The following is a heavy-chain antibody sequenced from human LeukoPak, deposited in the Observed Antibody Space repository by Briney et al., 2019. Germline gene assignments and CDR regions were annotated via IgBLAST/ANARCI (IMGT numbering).Heavy chain of an antibody. CDR2: IKQDGGEF. Sequence: PGRSLRLSCVASGFTFSSYWMSWVRQAPGKGLEWVANIKQDGGEFYYVDAVKGRFTISRDNAKNSLYLQMNRLRADDTAVYYCARARGYSYNPLFDCWGQGTLVTVSS. D-gene: IGHD5-18*01. V-gene: IGHV3-7*04. CDR3: ARARGYSYNPLFDC. J-gene: IGHJ4*02. CDR1: GFTFSSYW.